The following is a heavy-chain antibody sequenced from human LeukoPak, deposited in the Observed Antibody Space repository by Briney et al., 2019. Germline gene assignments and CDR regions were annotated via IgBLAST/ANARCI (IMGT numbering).Heavy chain of an antibody. CDR1: GGSFSGYY. V-gene: IGHV4-34*01. D-gene: IGHD6-19*01. J-gene: IGHJ4*02. Sequence: PSETLSLTCAVYGGSFSGYYWSWIRQPPGKGLEWIGEINHSGSTNYNPSLKSRVTISVDTSKNQFSLKLSSVTAADTAVYYCARGSRWLVLFDYWGQGTLVTVSS. CDR3: ARGSRWLVLFDY. CDR2: INHSGST.